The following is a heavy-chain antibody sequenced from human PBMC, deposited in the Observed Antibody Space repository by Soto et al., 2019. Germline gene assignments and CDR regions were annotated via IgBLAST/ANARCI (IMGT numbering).Heavy chain of an antibody. CDR2: ISNGGATV. V-gene: IGHV3-11*01. Sequence: QVQLVESGGGLVKPGGSLRLSCAASGFTFSDFYMVWVRQAPGMRLEWISYISNGGATVYYADSVKGRFTISRDNGKSSMFLHMNSLTADDTAVYYCVSCFLGVGEAFDIWGRGTTVTVSS. D-gene: IGHD2-8*01. J-gene: IGHJ3*02. CDR3: VSCFLGVGEAFDI. CDR1: GFTFSDFY.